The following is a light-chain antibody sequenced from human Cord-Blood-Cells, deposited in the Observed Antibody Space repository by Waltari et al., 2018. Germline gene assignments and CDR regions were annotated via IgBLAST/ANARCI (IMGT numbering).Light chain of an antibody. CDR3: CSYAGSSTFWV. Sequence: QSALTQPASVSGSPGQSITISCTGTSMDVGSYNLVSWYQQHPGKAPKLMIYEGSKRPSGVSNRFSGSKSGNTASLTISGLQAEDEADYYCCSYAGSSTFWVFGGGTKLTVL. CDR1: SMDVGSYNL. J-gene: IGLJ3*02. CDR2: EGS. V-gene: IGLV2-23*01.